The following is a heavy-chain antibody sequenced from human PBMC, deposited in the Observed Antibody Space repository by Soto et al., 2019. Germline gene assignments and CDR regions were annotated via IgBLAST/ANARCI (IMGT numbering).Heavy chain of an antibody. J-gene: IGHJ4*02. CDR3: ARLGPTHSSGWSPYFDY. CDR2: IYYSGST. D-gene: IGHD6-19*01. CDR1: GGSISSSSYY. Sequence: SETLSLTCTVSGGSISSSSYYWGWIRQPPGKGLEWIGSIYYSGSTYYNPSLKSRVTISVDTSKNQFSLKLSSVTAADTAVYYCARLGPTHSSGWSPYFDYWGQGTLVTVSS. V-gene: IGHV4-39*01.